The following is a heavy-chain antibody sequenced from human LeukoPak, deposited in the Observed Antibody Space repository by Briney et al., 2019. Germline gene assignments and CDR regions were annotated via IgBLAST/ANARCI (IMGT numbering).Heavy chain of an antibody. CDR3: AGGGGDNFDY. CDR1: GGTFTIYA. V-gene: IGHV1-69*06. D-gene: IGHD3-16*01. J-gene: IGHJ4*02. CDR2: IIPIFGTA. Sequence: SVKVSCKASGGTFTIYAICWGRQAPGQGLEWMGGIIPIFGTANYAQKFQGRVTTTADNSTRTAYIELSNLSAEDRAGYYCAGGGGDNFDYWGQGTLVTVSS.